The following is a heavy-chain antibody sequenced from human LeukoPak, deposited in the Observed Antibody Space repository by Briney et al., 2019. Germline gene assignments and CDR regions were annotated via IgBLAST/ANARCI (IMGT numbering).Heavy chain of an antibody. CDR3: ARVLLGYCSSTTCLSIHY. CDR1: GFTFSSYA. CDR2: ISYDGSNN. Sequence: PGGSLRLSCAASGFTFSSYAMHWVRQAPGKGLEWVAVISYDGSNNYYADSVKGRFTISRDNSKDTLYLQMNSLRTEDTAVYYCARVLLGYCSSTTCLSIHYWGQGTLVTVSS. V-gene: IGHV3-30-3*01. D-gene: IGHD2-2*01. J-gene: IGHJ4*02.